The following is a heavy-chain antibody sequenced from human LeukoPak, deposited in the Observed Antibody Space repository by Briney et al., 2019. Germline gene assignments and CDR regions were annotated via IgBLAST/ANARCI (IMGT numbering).Heavy chain of an antibody. V-gene: IGHV6-1*01. CDR2: TYYRSKWYT. CDR3: ARGSSRIYYYDSSGYSHAFDY. J-gene: IGHJ4*02. CDR1: GDSVSSNSAA. Sequence: SQTLSLTCAISGDSVSSNSAAWNWVRQSPSRGLEWLGRTYYRSKWYTDYAESVKSRITINPDTSKNQFSLQVNSVTPEDTAVYYCARGSSRIYYYDSSGYSHAFDYWGQGILVTVSS. D-gene: IGHD3-22*01.